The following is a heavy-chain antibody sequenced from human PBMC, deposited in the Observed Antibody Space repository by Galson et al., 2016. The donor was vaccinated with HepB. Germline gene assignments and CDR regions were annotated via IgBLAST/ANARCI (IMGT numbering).Heavy chain of an antibody. Sequence: SLRLSCAASGFTFSNYSLNWVRQAPGKGLEWVSSISSSSTYIYYADSVEGRFTISRDNAKHSLYLQMSSLRAEDTAVYYCAREGLGDGYNSLNYYSYYMDVWGKGTTVTVSS. J-gene: IGHJ6*03. CDR2: ISSSSTYI. D-gene: IGHD5-24*01. CDR3: AREGLGDGYNSLNYYSYYMDV. V-gene: IGHV3-21*01. CDR1: GFTFSNYS.